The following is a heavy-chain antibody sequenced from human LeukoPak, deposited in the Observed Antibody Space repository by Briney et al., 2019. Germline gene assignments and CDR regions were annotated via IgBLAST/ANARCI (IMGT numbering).Heavy chain of an antibody. Sequence: PGGSLRLSCAASGFTFSNYAMNWVRQAPGKGLEGVSYISSSGSAIYYADSVKGRFTISRDIAKNSLYLQMNSLRVEDTAVYYCARRGDTPMVGDYWGQGTLVAVSS. J-gene: IGHJ4*02. D-gene: IGHD5-18*01. CDR1: GFTFSNYA. CDR3: ARRGDTPMVGDY. CDR2: ISSSGSAI. V-gene: IGHV3-48*01.